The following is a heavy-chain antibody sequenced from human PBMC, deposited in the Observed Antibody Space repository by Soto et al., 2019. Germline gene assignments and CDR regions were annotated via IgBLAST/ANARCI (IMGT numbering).Heavy chain of an antibody. J-gene: IGHJ4*02. CDR2: ISWNSGSI. Sequence: EVQLVESGGGLVQPGRSLRLSCAASGFTFDDYAMHWVRQAPGKGLEWVSGISWNSGSIGYADSVKGRFTISRDNAKNSLYLQMNSLRAEDTALYYSAKDGVSFGYSYELDYWGQGTLVTVSS. V-gene: IGHV3-9*01. CDR1: GFTFDDYA. D-gene: IGHD5-18*01. CDR3: AKDGVSFGYSYELDY.